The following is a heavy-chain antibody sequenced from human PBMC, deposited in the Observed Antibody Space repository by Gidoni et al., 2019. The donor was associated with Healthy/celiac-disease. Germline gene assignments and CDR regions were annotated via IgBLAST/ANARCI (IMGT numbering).Heavy chain of an antibody. V-gene: IGHV4-4*02. CDR3: ARDGGDGSSGYSSDY. Sequence: QVQLQESGPGLVKPSGTLSLTCAVSGGSISSSNWWSWVRQPPGKGLEWIGEIYHRGSTNYNPSLKSRVTISVDKSKNQFSLKLSSVTAADTAVYYCARDGGDGSSGYSSDYWGQGTLVTVSS. CDR1: GGSISSSNW. J-gene: IGHJ4*02. D-gene: IGHD3-22*01. CDR2: IYHRGST.